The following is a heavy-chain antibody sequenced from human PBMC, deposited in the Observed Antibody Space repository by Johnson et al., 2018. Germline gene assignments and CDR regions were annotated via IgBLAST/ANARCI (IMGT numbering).Heavy chain of an antibody. Sequence: QVQLQQWGAGLLKPSETLSLTCAVYGGSFSGYYWSWIRQPPGKGLEWIGEINHSGSTNYNPSLKSRVTISVDTSKNQFSLKLSSVTAADTAVYYCARGETQYYYYYMDVWGKGTTVTVSS. CDR1: GGSFSGYY. J-gene: IGHJ6*03. CDR3: ARGETQYYYYYMDV. V-gene: IGHV4-34*01. CDR2: INHSGST.